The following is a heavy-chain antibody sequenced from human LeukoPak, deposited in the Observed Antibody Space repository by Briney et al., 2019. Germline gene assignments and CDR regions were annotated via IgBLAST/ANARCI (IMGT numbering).Heavy chain of an antibody. J-gene: IGHJ4*02. V-gene: IGHV3-11*04. CDR1: GFTFSSYW. Sequence: PGGSLRLSCAASGFTFSSYWMHWIRQAPGKGLEWLSFINSAGDNIYYADSVKGRFTISRDNAKKTLYLEMNSLRMEDTAIYYCATSRVFDHWGQGTLVTVSS. CDR2: INSAGDNI. CDR3: ATSRVFDH.